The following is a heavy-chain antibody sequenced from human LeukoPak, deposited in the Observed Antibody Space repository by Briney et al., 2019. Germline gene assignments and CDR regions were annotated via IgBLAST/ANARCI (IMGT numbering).Heavy chain of an antibody. CDR3: ARAIKEWPSAYYYMDV. J-gene: IGHJ6*03. D-gene: IGHD3-3*01. Sequence: PGGSLRLSCAASGFTFSRDSMNWVRQAPGKGLEWISYISHDGAIIYYADSVKGRFTISRDNAKNSLYLQMNSLRAEDTAVYYCARAIKEWPSAYYYMDVWGKGTTVTVSS. V-gene: IGHV3-48*04. CDR1: GFTFSRDS. CDR2: ISHDGAII.